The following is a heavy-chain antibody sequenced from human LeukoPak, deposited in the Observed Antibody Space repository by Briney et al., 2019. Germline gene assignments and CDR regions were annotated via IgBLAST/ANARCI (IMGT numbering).Heavy chain of an antibody. J-gene: IGHJ4*02. CDR1: GFTFSGNH. Sequence: GSLRLSCAASGFTFSGNHMNWVRQAPGKGLEWISVIYIDGYTYYADSVKGRFTISRDNSKNTLYLQMNSLKPDDTAIYYCARDPRDGYGHFDHWGQGTLVTVSS. V-gene: IGHV3-66*02. D-gene: IGHD5-24*01. CDR3: ARDPRDGYGHFDH. CDR2: IYIDGYT.